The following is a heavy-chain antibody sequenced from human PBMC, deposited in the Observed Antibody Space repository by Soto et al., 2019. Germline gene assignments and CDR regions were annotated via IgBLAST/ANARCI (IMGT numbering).Heavy chain of an antibody. CDR3: ARVPESQLWLQVFGY. J-gene: IGHJ4*02. Sequence: QVQLVESGGGVVQPGRSLRLSCAASGFTFSSYAMHWVRQAPGKGLEWVAVISYDGSNKYYADSVKGRFTISRDNSKNTLYLQMNSLRAEDTAVYYCARVPESQLWLQVFGYWGQGTLVTVSS. D-gene: IGHD5-18*01. CDR2: ISYDGSNK. V-gene: IGHV3-30-3*01. CDR1: GFTFSSYA.